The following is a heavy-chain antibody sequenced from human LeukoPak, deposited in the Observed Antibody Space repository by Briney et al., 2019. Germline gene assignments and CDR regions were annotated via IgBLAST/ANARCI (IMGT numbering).Heavy chain of an antibody. CDR1: GFSLSNSA. V-gene: IGHV3-23*01. J-gene: IGHJ4*02. D-gene: IGHD5-12*01. CDR2: IVASSGST. Sequence: GGSLRLSCAASGFSLSNSAMSWVRQAPGKGLDWLSLIVASSGSTFYADSVKGRFTISRDNSKNTLYLQMNSLRADDTAVYYCAKGAYDYIEMGYFDYWGQGTLVTVSS. CDR3: AKGAYDYIEMGYFDY.